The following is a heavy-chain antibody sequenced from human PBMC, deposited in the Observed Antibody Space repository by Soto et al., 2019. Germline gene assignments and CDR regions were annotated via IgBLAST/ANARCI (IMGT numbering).Heavy chain of an antibody. CDR1: GFTFSSYA. J-gene: IGHJ4*02. CDR2: ISGSGGST. CDR3: ANLGQYYDFWSGTDLDFDY. D-gene: IGHD3-3*01. V-gene: IGHV3-23*01. Sequence: EVQLLESGGGLVQPGGSLRLSCAASGFTFSSYAMSWVRQAPGKGLEWVSAISGSGGSTYYADSVKGRFTISRDDAKNTLYLQMNSLRAEDTAVYYWANLGQYYDFWSGTDLDFDYWGQGTRVTVSS.